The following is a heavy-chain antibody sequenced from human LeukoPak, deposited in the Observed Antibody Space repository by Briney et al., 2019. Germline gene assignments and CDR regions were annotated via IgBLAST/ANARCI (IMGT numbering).Heavy chain of an antibody. CDR1: GYTLTDLS. D-gene: IGHD3-10*01. V-gene: IGHV1-24*01. J-gene: IGHJ1*01. CDR2: FDPEDGET. Sequence: ASVKVSCKVSGYTLTDLSMHWVRQAPGKGLEWMGGFDPEDGETIYAQKFQGRVTMTEDTSTDTAYMELSSLRSEDTAVYYCATGSSRRVWGLLWEPLAGEYFQHWGQGTLVTVSS. CDR3: ATGSSRRVWGLLWEPLAGEYFQH.